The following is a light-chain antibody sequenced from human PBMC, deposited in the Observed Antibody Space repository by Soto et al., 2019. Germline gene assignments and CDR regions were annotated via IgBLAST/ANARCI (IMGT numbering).Light chain of an antibody. CDR2: HSS. J-gene: IGKJ5*01. V-gene: IGKV1-39*01. CDR1: QSISTY. Sequence: DIQMTQSPSSLSASVGDRVTITCRASQSISTYLNWYQQKPGKAPKLLIYHSSTLQSGVPSRFSGSGSGTDFTLTISRLQPEDFATYYCQHTYTTPITFGQGTRLEIK. CDR3: QHTYTTPIT.